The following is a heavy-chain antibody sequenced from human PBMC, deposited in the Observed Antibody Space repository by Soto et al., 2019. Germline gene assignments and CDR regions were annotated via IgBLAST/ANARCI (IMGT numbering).Heavy chain of an antibody. V-gene: IGHV3-23*01. CDR1: GVTFNKYA. CDR3: ANGDYGGNSPYWYFDI. CDR2: ITGRGGLA. J-gene: IGHJ2*01. D-gene: IGHD2-21*02. Sequence: EVQLLESGGDFVQPGGSLRLSCAVSGVTFNKYAMSCVRRPPGTGQECVSAITGRGGLAYYADSVKGRFRISRDNSKNIMFLQMNRLNDEDSATYYCANGDYGGNSPYWYFDICGRGTLFIVSS.